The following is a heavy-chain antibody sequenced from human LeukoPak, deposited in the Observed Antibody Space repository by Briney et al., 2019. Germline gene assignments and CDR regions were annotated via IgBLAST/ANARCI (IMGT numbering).Heavy chain of an antibody. Sequence: GGSLRLSCAASGFTFSRYGMHWVRQAPGKGLEWVTAISYDGSNKYYADSVKGRFTISRDNSKNTLYLQMNSLRAEDTAVYYCAKDHREAYDILTGYSPGTFDIWGPGTMVTVSS. CDR1: GFTFSRYG. D-gene: IGHD3-9*01. J-gene: IGHJ3*02. CDR3: AKDHREAYDILTGYSPGTFDI. CDR2: ISYDGSNK. V-gene: IGHV3-30*04.